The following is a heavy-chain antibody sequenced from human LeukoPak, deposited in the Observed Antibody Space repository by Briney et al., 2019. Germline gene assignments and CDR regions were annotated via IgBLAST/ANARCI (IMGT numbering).Heavy chain of an antibody. V-gene: IGHV3-23*01. CDR2: ISGSGGST. CDR3: AKVPELGPVYYFDY. Sequence: GGSLSLSCAASGLTFSSYAMSWVRQAPGKGREGVSAISGSGGSTYYADSVKGRFPISRDNSKNTLYLQMNSLRAEDTAVYYCAKVPELGPVYYFDYWGQGTLVTVSS. D-gene: IGHD7-27*01. J-gene: IGHJ4*02. CDR1: GLTFSSYA.